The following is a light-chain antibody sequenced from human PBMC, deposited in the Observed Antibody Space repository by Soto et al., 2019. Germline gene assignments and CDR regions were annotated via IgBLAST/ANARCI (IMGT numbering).Light chain of an antibody. CDR3: ATWDGSLPAEV. CDR1: SSNIGNNY. J-gene: IGLJ2*01. V-gene: IGLV1-51*01. Sequence: HSVLTQPPSVSAAPGQKVTISCSVSSSNIGNNYVSWYQQLPGTAPKLLIYDNNKRPSGIPDRFSGSKSGTSGTLDITGLQTGDEADYYCATWDGSLPAEVFGGGTEVTVL. CDR2: DNN.